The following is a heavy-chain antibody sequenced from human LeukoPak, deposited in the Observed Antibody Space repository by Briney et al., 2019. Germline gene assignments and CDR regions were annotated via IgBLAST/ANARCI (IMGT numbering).Heavy chain of an antibody. CDR2: IYYSGST. V-gene: IGHV4-59*07. CDR1: GGSISSYY. D-gene: IGHD3-9*01. CDR3: ARGGLRYFDWPHDFDY. Sequence: PSDTLSLTCTVSGGSISSYYWSWIRQPPRKGLEWIGYIYYSGSTNYNPSLKSRVTISVDTSKNQFSLKLSSVTAADTAVYYCARGGLRYFDWPHDFDYWGQGTLVTVSS. J-gene: IGHJ4*02.